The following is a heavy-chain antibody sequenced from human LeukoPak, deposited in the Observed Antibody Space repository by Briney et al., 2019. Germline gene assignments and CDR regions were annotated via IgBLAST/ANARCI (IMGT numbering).Heavy chain of an antibody. D-gene: IGHD3-10*01. J-gene: IGHJ4*02. CDR2: IKQDGSEK. CDR3: ARDISARSSISDY. V-gene: IGHV3-7*01. Sequence: GGSLRLSCAASGFTFSSYSMSWVRQAPGKGLEWVANIKQDGSEKYYVDSVKGRFTISRDNAKNSLYLQMNSLRAEDTAVYCCARDISARSSISDYWGQGTLVTASS. CDR1: GFTFSSYS.